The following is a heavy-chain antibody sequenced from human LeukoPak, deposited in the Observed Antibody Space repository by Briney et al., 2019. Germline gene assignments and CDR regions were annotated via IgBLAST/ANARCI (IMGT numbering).Heavy chain of an antibody. CDR1: GITLSNYG. J-gene: IGHJ4*02. CDR3: AKRGVVIRVILVGFHKEAYYFDS. Sequence: GSLRLSCAVSGITLSNYGMTWVRQAPGKGLEWVAGISDSGGRTNYADSVKGRFTISRDNPKNTLHLQMNSLRAEDTAVYFCAKRGVVIRVILVGFHKEAYYFDSWGQGVLVTVSS. D-gene: IGHD3-22*01. V-gene: IGHV3-23*01. CDR2: ISDSGGRT.